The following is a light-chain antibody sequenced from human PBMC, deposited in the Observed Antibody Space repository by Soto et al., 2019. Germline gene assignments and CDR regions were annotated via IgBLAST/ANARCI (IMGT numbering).Light chain of an antibody. V-gene: IGKV3-20*01. CDR1: QSVSSSY. Sequence: EIVLTQSPGTLSLSPGERATLSCRASQSVSSSYLAWYQQKPGQAPRLLIYGASSRATGIPDRFSGSGSGTDFTLTISRLEPEDCAVYYCPPYGSSPRTFGQGTKVEIK. CDR3: PPYGSSPRT. J-gene: IGKJ1*01. CDR2: GAS.